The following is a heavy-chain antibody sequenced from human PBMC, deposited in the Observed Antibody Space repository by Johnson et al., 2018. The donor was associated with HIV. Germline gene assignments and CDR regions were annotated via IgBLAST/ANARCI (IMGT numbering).Heavy chain of an antibody. J-gene: IGHJ3*02. Sequence: VQLVESGGGVVQPGRSLRLSCAASGFTFSTYAMHWVRQPPGQGLEWVSVFYSGSNTYYADSVKGRFTISRDNSNNTLYLQMNSLKTEDTAVYYCITGGSGTIPSGAFDIWGQGTMVTVSS. V-gene: IGHV3-66*01. D-gene: IGHD1-26*01. CDR2: FYSGSNT. CDR1: GFTFSTYA. CDR3: ITGGSGTIPSGAFDI.